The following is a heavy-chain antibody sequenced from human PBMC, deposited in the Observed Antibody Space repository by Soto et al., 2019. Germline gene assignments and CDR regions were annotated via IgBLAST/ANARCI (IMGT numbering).Heavy chain of an antibody. CDR2: ISGGGDTT. V-gene: IGHV3-23*01. Sequence: EVQLLESGGGLVQPGGSLRLSCAASGFTFNNYAMTWVRQAPGKGLEWVSAISGGGDTTCHADSVKGRFTVSRDGSKNTLYLQMSSLRAEDTALYYCAKGRGGSGSLTPRVDFWGQGTLVTVSS. CDR1: GFTFNNYA. CDR3: AKGRGGSGSLTPRVDF. J-gene: IGHJ4*02. D-gene: IGHD3-10*01.